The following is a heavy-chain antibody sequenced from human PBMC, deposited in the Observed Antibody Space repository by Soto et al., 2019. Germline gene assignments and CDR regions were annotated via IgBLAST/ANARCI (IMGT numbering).Heavy chain of an antibody. Sequence: QPGGSLSLSCTASVFTFRTYFMSWVRLAPGKGPEWVANTKEDGAEQHYVASVKGRFTISRDNTKNSVHLQMNSLTVEDTAVYYCVRDEGYFHYWGLGSLVTVSS. J-gene: IGHJ4*02. CDR2: TKEDGAEQ. CDR3: VRDEGYFHY. V-gene: IGHV3-7*01. CDR1: VFTFRTYF.